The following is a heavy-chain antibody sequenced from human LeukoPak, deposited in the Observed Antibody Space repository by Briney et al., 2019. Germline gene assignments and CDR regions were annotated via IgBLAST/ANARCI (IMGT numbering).Heavy chain of an antibody. CDR1: GYSFTNYW. D-gene: IGHD6-13*01. V-gene: IGHV5-51*01. J-gene: IGHJ4*02. CDR2: IYPGDSDT. CDR3: ARVPYVAAAGTGGFDY. Sequence: GGSLKISLHGSGYSFTNYWIGRVRQMPGTRVEGVGIIYPGDSDTRYSPSFQGQVTISADKSISTAYLQWSSLKASDTAMYYCARVPYVAAAGTGGFDYWGQGTLVTVSS.